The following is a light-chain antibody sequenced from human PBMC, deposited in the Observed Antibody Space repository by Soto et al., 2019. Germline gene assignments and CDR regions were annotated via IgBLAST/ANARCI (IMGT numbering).Light chain of an antibody. J-gene: IGLJ2*01. V-gene: IGLV2-14*01. CDR3: SSYTSSSPVL. Sequence: QYALTQPASVSGSPGQSITISCTGTSSDVGGYNYVSWYQQHPGKAPKLMIYSVSNRPSGVSNRFSGSKSGNTASLTISGLQDEDEADYYCSSYTSSSPVLFGGGTKVTVL. CDR2: SVS. CDR1: SSDVGGYNY.